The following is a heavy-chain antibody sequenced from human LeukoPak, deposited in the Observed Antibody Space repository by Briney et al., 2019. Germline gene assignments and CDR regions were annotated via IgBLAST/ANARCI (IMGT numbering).Heavy chain of an antibody. Sequence: ASVKVSCKASGYTFSSYGFSWVRQAPGQGLEWMGWINTYNGNTNSAQKFQGRFTMTTDPSTHIVFMELRSLRSDDTAVYYCARGSGTYFPFDYWGQGTLLTVSP. V-gene: IGHV1-18*01. D-gene: IGHD1-26*01. CDR3: ARGSGTYFPFDY. CDR2: INTYNGNT. CDR1: GYTFSSYG. J-gene: IGHJ4*02.